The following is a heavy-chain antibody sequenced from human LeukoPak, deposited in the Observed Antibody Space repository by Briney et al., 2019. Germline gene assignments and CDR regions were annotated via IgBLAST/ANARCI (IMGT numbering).Heavy chain of an antibody. CDR2: IKEDGNEK. J-gene: IGHJ4*02. CDR3: ARVSVGWFGELLYYFDY. V-gene: IGHV3-7*01. D-gene: IGHD3-10*01. Sequence: GGSLRLSCVVSGLRFSGYWMSWVRQAPGKGLEWVANIKEDGNEKYYVDSVKGRFTISRDNAKNSLYLQMNSLRAEDTAVYYCARVSVGWFGELLYYFDYWGQGTLVTVSS. CDR1: GLRFSGYW.